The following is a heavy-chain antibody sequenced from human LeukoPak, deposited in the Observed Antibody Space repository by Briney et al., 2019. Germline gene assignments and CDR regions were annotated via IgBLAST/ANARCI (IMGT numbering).Heavy chain of an antibody. CDR2: ISGSGGST. CDR1: GVTFGDYA. J-gene: IGHJ4*02. D-gene: IGHD3-10*01. CDR3: AKDGLLWFGEYLDY. Sequence: GGSLRLSCTTSGVTFGDYAMSWVRQAPGQGLEWVSAISGSGGSTYYADSVKGRFTISRDNSKNTLYLQMNSLRAEDTAVYYCAKDGLLWFGEYLDYWGQGTLVTVSS. V-gene: IGHV3-23*01.